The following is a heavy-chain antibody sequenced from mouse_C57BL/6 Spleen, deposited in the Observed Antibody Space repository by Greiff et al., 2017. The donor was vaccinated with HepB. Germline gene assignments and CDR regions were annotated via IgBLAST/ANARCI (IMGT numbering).Heavy chain of an antibody. J-gene: IGHJ4*01. Sequence: QVQLQQSGAELVRPGASVTLSCKASGYTFTDYEMHWVKQTPVHGLEWIGAIDPETGGTAYNQKFKGKAILTADKTSSTAYLELRSLTSEDSAVYYCTRGCGPQPTYAMDYWGQGTSVTVSS. CDR1: GYTFTDYE. V-gene: IGHV1-15*01. CDR3: TRGCGPQPTYAMDY. CDR2: IDPETGGT. D-gene: IGHD6-1*01.